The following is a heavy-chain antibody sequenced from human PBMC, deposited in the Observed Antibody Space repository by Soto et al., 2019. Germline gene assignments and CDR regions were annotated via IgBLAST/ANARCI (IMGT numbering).Heavy chain of an antibody. Sequence: ASVKVSCKASGYTFTSYAMHWVRQAPGQRLEWMGWINAGNGNTKYSQKFQGRVTITRDTSASTAYMELSSLRSEDTAVYYCARAVVYSGYDYLNYYYYGMDVWGQGTTVTVSS. CDR3: ARAVVYSGYDYLNYYYYGMDV. D-gene: IGHD5-12*01. CDR2: INAGNGNT. CDR1: GYTFTSYA. J-gene: IGHJ6*02. V-gene: IGHV1-3*01.